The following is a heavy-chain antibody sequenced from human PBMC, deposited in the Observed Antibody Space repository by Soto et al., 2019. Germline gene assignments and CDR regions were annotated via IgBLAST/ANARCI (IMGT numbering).Heavy chain of an antibody. D-gene: IGHD2-8*02. V-gene: IGHV4-39*01. CDR3: ARHPSGRPEKYWRTEYYYYGMDV. CDR2: IYYSGST. CDR1: GGSISSSSYY. Sequence: SETLSLTCTVSGGSISSSSYYWGWIRQPPGKGLEWIGSIYYSGSTYYNPSLESRVTISVDTSKNQFSLKLSSVTAADTAVYYCARHPSGRPEKYWRTEYYYYGMDVWGQGTTVTVSS. J-gene: IGHJ6*02.